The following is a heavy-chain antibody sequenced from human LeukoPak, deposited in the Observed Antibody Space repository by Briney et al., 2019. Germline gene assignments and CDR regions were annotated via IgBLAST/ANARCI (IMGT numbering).Heavy chain of an antibody. D-gene: IGHD3-10*01. CDR1: GYTFTSYG. J-gene: IGHJ5*02. CDR3: ARDGRGSRSSWFDP. Sequence: GASVKVSCKASGYTFTSYGISWVRQAPGQGLEWMGWISGYNGNTNYAQKLQGRVTMTTDTSTTTVYMELRSLRSDDTAVYYCARDGRGSRSSWFDPWGQGTLVIVSS. V-gene: IGHV1-18*01. CDR2: ISGYNGNT.